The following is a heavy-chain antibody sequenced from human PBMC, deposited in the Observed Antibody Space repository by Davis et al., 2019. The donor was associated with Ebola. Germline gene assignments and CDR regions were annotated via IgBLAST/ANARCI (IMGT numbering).Heavy chain of an antibody. V-gene: IGHV4-59*04. CDR2: IYYSGST. J-gene: IGHJ5*02. D-gene: IGHD3-3*01. CDR1: GGSISSYY. Sequence: MPSETLSLTCTVSGGSISSYYWSWIRQPPGKGLEWIGYIYYSGSTYYNPSLKSRVTISVDTSKNQFSLKLSSVTAADTAVYYCARIITIVDPWGQGTLVTVSS. CDR3: ARIITIVDP.